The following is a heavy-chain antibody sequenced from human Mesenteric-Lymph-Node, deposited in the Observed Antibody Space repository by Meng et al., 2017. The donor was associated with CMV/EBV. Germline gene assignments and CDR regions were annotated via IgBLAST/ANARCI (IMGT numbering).Heavy chain of an antibody. D-gene: IGHD2-2*01. CDR2: ISAYNGNT. CDR1: GGTFSSYA. CDR3: ARCEGTSCYLSTFDI. J-gene: IGHJ3*02. V-gene: IGHV1-18*01. Sequence: ASVKVSCKASGGTFSSYAISWVRQAPGQGLEWMGWISAYNGNTNYAQKIQGRVTMTTDTSTSTVYMELRSLRSDDTAVYYCARCEGTSCYLSTFDIWGQGTMVTVSS.